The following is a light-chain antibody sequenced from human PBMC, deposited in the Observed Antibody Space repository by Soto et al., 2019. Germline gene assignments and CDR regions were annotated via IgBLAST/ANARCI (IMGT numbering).Light chain of an antibody. CDR2: EVT. Sequence: QSALTQPASVSGSPGQSITISCTGTSSDVGAYNYVSWYQQHPGKAPKLMIYEVTNRPSGVSDRFSGSKSGNTASLTISGLQAEDEADYYCSSYAASSALDVILGGGTKVTVL. CDR3: SSYAASSALDVI. V-gene: IGLV2-14*01. J-gene: IGLJ2*01. CDR1: SSDVGAYNY.